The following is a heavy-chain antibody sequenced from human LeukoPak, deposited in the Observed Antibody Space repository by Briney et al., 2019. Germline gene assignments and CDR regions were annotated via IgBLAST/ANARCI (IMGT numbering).Heavy chain of an antibody. Sequence: PGRSLRLSCAASGFTFNTYAMHWVRQAPGKGLEYVSAISSNGGSTYYADSVKGRFTISRDNSKNTLYLQMSSLRAEDTAVYYCVKDRAQVSWFGDSWGQGTLVTVSS. D-gene: IGHD3-10*01. CDR1: GFTFNTYA. CDR3: VKDRAQVSWFGDS. V-gene: IGHV3-64D*09. J-gene: IGHJ5*02. CDR2: ISSNGGST.